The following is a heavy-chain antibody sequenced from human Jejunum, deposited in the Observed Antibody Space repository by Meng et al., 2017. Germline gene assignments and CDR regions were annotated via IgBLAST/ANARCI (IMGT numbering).Heavy chain of an antibody. V-gene: IGHV4-30-4*01. J-gene: IGHJ4*02. D-gene: IGHD3-22*01. Sequence: QVQLQESGPGLVKPSQTLSRTCTVSGGSISSDDYNWIWLRQPPGKGLEWIGYIHYIGSAFYHPALKSRATVSVDTSKNQFSLELKSVTAADTALYYCARERWEDYESRGFDSWGQGTLVTVSS. CDR1: GGSISSDDYN. CDR2: IHYIGSA. CDR3: ARERWEDYESRGFDS.